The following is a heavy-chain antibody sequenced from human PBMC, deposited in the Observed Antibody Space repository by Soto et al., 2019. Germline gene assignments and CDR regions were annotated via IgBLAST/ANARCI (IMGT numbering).Heavy chain of an antibody. CDR1: GGSISSGGYY. Sequence: PSETLSLTCTVSGGSISSGGYYWSWIRQPPGKGLEWIGEINHSGSTNYNPSLKSRVTISVDTSKNQFSLKLSSVTAADTAVYYCAKVSSVAGDYWGQGTLVTVSS. D-gene: IGHD6-19*01. CDR3: AKVSSVAGDY. J-gene: IGHJ4*02. CDR2: INHSGST. V-gene: IGHV4-39*07.